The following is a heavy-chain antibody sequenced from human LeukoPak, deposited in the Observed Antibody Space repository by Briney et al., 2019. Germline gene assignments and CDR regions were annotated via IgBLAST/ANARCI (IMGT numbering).Heavy chain of an antibody. CDR3: ASEVGYCSGGSCYSDVDY. J-gene: IGHJ4*02. Sequence: ASVKVSCKASGYSFTNYYIHWVRQAPGQGLEWMGIINPNGGSTNYAQKFQGRVTMTRDTSTSTVYMELSSLRSEDTAVYYCASEVGYCSGGSCYSDVDYWGQGTLVTVSS. CDR1: GYSFTNYY. CDR2: INPNGGST. D-gene: IGHD2-15*01. V-gene: IGHV1-46*01.